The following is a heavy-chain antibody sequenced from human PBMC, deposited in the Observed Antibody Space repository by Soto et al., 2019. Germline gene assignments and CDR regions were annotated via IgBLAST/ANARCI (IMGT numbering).Heavy chain of an antibody. CDR3: AKGRGADISDYGMDV. D-gene: IGHD3-9*01. Sequence: PGGSLRLSCAASGFTFSTYVISWVRQAPGKGLEWVSGTTGSGMTTYYADSVKGRFTISRDNSKNTLYLQMNNLRAEDTAVYFCAKGRGADISDYGMDVWGLGTTVTVSS. J-gene: IGHJ6*02. CDR1: GFTFSTYV. V-gene: IGHV3-23*01. CDR2: TTGSGMTT.